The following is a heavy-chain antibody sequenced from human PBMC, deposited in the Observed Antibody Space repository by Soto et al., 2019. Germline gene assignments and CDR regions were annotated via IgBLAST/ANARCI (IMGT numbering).Heavy chain of an antibody. CDR2: IIPIFGTA. CDR3: ARPYSSGWYFTDAFDI. V-gene: IGHV1-69*01. CDR1: GGTFSSYA. Sequence: QVQLVQSGAEVKKPGSSVKVSCKASGGTFSSYAISWVRQAPGQGLEWMGGIIPIFGTANYAQKFQGRVTITADESTSTAYMELSSLRSEDTAVYYYARPYSSGWYFTDAFDIWGQGTMVTVSS. D-gene: IGHD6-19*01. J-gene: IGHJ3*02.